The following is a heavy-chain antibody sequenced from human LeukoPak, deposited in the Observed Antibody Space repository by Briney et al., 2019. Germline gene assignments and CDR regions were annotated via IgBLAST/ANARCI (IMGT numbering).Heavy chain of an antibody. V-gene: IGHV4-30-2*01. D-gene: IGHD4-23*01. CDR3: PRTRGGRNSVDY. CDR1: VGSISSGGYS. J-gene: IGHJ4*02. CDR2: MYVSGRT. Sequence: SGTLSLTCAVSVGSISSGGYSWGWIRLPPGKGLEWIGYMYVSGRTYYNPSLKSRVTISVDTSRNQFSLKVSSVTAADTAVHYCPRTRGGRNSVDYWGQGTLVTVSS.